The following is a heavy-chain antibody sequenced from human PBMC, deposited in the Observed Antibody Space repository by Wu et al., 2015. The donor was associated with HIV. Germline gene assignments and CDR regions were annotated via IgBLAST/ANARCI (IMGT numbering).Heavy chain of an antibody. CDR2: IIPIFGTA. Sequence: QVQLVQSGAEVKKPGSSVKVSCKASGGTFSSYAISWVRQAPGQGLEWMGRIIPIFGTANYAQKFQGRVTITADESTSTAYMELSSLRSEDTAVYYCARDDYGGNGRRYSFDLWGRGTLVTVSS. J-gene: IGHJ2*01. V-gene: IGHV1-69*15. CDR1: GGTFSSYA. D-gene: IGHD4-23*01. CDR3: ARDDYGGNGRRYSFDL.